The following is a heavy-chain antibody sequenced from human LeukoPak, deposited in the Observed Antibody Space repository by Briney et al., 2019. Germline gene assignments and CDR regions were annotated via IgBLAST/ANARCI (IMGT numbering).Heavy chain of an antibody. CDR1: GFTFSGSA. V-gene: IGHV3-73*01. CDR2: IRSKANSYAT. D-gene: IGHD6-13*01. CDR3: TRQEQLIDY. Sequence: GGSLRLSCAASGFTFSGSAMHWVRQASGKGLEWVGRIRSKANSYATAYAASVKGRFTISRDDSKNTVYLQMNSLKTEDTAVYYCTRQEQLIDYWGQGTLVTVSS. J-gene: IGHJ4*02.